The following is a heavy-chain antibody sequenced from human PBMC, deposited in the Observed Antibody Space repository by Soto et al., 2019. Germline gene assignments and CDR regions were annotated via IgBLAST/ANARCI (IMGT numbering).Heavy chain of an antibody. D-gene: IGHD6-19*01. V-gene: IGHV3-7*01. J-gene: IGHJ1*01. CDR3: AREGTSGWYVEH. CDR1: GFTLSSYW. CDR2: IMQDGSRT. Sequence: EVQLVESGGGLVQPGGSLRLSCAPSGFTLSSYWMTWVRQAPGKGLERVANIMQDGSRTYYMDSVKGRFTISRDNAKNSLSLQMNSLRAEDTGVYYCAREGTSGWYVEHWGQGTLVTVSS.